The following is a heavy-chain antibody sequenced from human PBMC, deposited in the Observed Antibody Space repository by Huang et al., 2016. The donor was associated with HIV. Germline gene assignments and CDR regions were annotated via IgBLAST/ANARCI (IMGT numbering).Heavy chain of an antibody. CDR3: ARTYYYDSSGVDPRRAFDI. Sequence: EVQLEESGGGLVQPGGSLRLSCAASGFTFSSYWVQWGRQGPGRGLVWVARIKREGRSTSYADSVKCRFTISRDNAKNTLYLQMNSLRAEDTAVYYCARTYYYDSSGVDPRRAFDIWGQGTMVTVSS. V-gene: IGHV3-74*01. D-gene: IGHD3-22*01. J-gene: IGHJ3*02. CDR1: GFTFSSYW. CDR2: IKREGRST.